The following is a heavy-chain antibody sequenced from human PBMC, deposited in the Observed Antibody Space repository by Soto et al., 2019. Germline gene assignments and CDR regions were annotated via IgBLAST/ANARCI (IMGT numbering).Heavy chain of an antibody. CDR3: ARGRGASITIFGVVTKNPYHYYGMDV. CDR2: INHSGST. J-gene: IGHJ6*01. V-gene: IGHV4-34*01. Sequence: SETLSLTCAVYGGSFSGYYWSWSRQPPGKGLEWIGEINHSGSTNYNPSLKSRVTISVDTSKNQFSLKLSSVTAADTAVYYCARGRGASITIFGVVTKNPYHYYGMDVWGQGTXVTGSS. CDR1: GGSFSGYY. D-gene: IGHD3-3*01.